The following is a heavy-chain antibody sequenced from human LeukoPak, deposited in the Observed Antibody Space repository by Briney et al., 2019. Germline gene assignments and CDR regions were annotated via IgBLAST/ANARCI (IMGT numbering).Heavy chain of an antibody. V-gene: IGHV4-34*01. CDR3: ASSLGYCSSTSCQGDWFDP. CDR1: GGSFSGYY. CDR2: INHSGST. D-gene: IGHD2-2*01. J-gene: IGHJ5*02. Sequence: SETLSHTCAVHGGSFSGYYWSWIRQPPGKGLEWIGEINHSGSTNYNPSHNSRVTIAVDTSKNQFSLKLSSVTAADTAVYYCASSLGYCSSTSCQGDWFDPWGQGTLVTVSS.